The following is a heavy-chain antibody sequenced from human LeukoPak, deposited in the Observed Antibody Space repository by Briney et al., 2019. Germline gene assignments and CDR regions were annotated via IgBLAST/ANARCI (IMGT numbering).Heavy chain of an antibody. D-gene: IGHD4-17*01. CDR1: GGSISSYY. J-gene: IGHJ4*02. V-gene: IGHV4-59*08. CDR2: IYYSGST. Sequence: SETLSLTCTVSGGSISSYYWSWIRQPPGKGLEWIGYIYYSGSTNYNPSLESRVTISVDTSKNQFSLKLSSVTAADTAVYYCARHAYGDHFDYWGQGTLVTVSS. CDR3: ARHAYGDHFDY.